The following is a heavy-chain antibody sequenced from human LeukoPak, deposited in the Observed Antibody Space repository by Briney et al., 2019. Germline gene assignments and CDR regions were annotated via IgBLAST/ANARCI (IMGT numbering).Heavy chain of an antibody. CDR2: IRYDGSNK. CDR1: GFTFSSYG. Sequence: GGSLRLSCAASGFTFSSYGMHWVRQAPGKGLEWVAFIRYDGSNKYYADSVKGRFTISRDNSKNTLYLQMNSLRAEDTAVYYCATPLILVVVPAATASNFDYWGQGTLVTVSS. D-gene: IGHD2-2*01. V-gene: IGHV3-30*02. CDR3: ATPLILVVVPAATASNFDY. J-gene: IGHJ4*02.